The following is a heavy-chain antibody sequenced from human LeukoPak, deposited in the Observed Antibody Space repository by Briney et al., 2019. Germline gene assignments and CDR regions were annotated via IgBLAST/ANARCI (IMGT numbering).Heavy chain of an antibody. CDR1: GGSINSYY. J-gene: IGHJ6*02. V-gene: IGHV4-59*08. CDR3: ARRVGSSSWLSGGYYYYYGMDV. Sequence: SETLSLTCTVSGGSINSYYWSWIRQPPGKGLEWIGYIYYSGSTNYNPSLKSRVTISVDTSKNQFSLKLSSVTAADTAVYYCARRVGSSSWLSGGYYYYYGMDVWGQGTTVTVSS. CDR2: IYYSGST. D-gene: IGHD6-13*01.